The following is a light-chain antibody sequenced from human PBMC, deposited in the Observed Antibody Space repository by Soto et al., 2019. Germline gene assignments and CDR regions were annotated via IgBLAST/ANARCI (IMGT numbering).Light chain of an antibody. J-gene: IGKJ1*01. CDR2: GAS. CDR3: QQYGSSGT. V-gene: IGKV3-20*01. Sequence: EIVLTQSPGTLSLSPGERATLSCRASQSVSNNYLAWYQQKPGQAPRLLIYGASNRATGIPDRFSGSWSGTAFTLTISRLEPEDFAVYYCQQYGSSGTFGQGTKVDIK. CDR1: QSVSNNY.